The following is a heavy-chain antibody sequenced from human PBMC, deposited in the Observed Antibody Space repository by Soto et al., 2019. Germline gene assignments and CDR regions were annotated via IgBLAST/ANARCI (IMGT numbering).Heavy chain of an antibody. V-gene: IGHV3-30*18. CDR2: ISYDGSNK. Sequence: GGSLRLSCAASGFTFSSYGMHWVRQAPGKGLEWVAVISYDGSNKYYADSAKGRFTISRDNSKNTLYLQMNSLRAEDTAVYYCAKGSGGNSFNYYYGMDVWGQGTTVTVSS. CDR3: AKGSGGNSFNYYYGMDV. D-gene: IGHD2-21*02. CDR1: GFTFSSYG. J-gene: IGHJ6*01.